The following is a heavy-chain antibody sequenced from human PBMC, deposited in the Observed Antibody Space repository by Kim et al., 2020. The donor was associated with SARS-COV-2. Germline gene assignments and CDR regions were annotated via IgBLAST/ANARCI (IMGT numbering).Heavy chain of an antibody. D-gene: IGHD2-21*02. V-gene: IGHV3-21*01. J-gene: IGHJ3*01. Sequence: GGSLRLSCEASGFSLSGYSMNWVRQAPGKGLEWVSSISSSTRYINYGHSVKGRFTVSRDSAKNSLYLQMKTLGADDTAGYYCARDQGDWGSVGESFDFWG. CDR3: ARDQGDWGSVGESFDF. CDR2: ISSSTRYI. CDR1: GFSLSGYS.